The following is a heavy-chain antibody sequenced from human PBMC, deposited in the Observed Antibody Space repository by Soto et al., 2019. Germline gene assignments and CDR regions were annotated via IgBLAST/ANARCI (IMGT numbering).Heavy chain of an antibody. Sequence: SETLSLTCTVSGGSISSSSYYWGWIRQPPGKGLEWIGSIYYSGSTYYNPSLKSRVTISVDTSKNQFSLKLSSVTAADTAVYYCARLVGGHYYYGMDVWGQGTTVTVSS. J-gene: IGHJ6*02. CDR2: IYYSGST. CDR3: ARLVGGHYYYGMDV. D-gene: IGHD2-15*01. CDR1: GGSISSSSYY. V-gene: IGHV4-39*01.